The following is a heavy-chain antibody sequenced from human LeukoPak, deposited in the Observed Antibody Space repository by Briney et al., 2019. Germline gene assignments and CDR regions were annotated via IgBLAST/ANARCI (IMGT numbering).Heavy chain of an antibody. CDR3: AKSVEQWLVAGYYFDY. CDR1: GFTFDDYA. CDR2: ISWNSGSI. D-gene: IGHD6-19*01. V-gene: IGHV3-9*03. J-gene: IGHJ4*02. Sequence: GGSLRLSCAASGFTFDDYAMHWVRQAPGKGLEWVSGISWNSGSIGYADSVKGRFTISRDNAKNSLYLQMNSLRAEDMALYYCAKSVEQWLVAGYYFDYWGQGTLVTVSS.